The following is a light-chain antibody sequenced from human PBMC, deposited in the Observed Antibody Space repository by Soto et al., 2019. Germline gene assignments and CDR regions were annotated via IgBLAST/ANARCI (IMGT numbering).Light chain of an antibody. J-gene: IGKJ5*01. CDR3: QQRSNWPVT. Sequence: ETVLTQSPATLSLSPVERATLSCRASLGISSYLGWYQQKPGQPPRLLIYEASNRATGIPARFSGSGSGTDFTLTISSLEPEDFAVYYCQQRSNWPVTFGQGTRLEIK. CDR2: EAS. V-gene: IGKV3-11*01. CDR1: LGISSY.